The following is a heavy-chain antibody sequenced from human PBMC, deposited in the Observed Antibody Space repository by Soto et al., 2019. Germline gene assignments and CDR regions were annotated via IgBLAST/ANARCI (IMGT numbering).Heavy chain of an antibody. CDR2: ISGSGNTT. CDR3: AKSQSYYHYYGMDV. J-gene: IGHJ6*01. CDR1: GFTFSSFA. Sequence: EVQLLESGGGLVQPGVSLRLSCAASGFTFSSFAMTWVRQAPGKGLEWVSAISGSGNTTNYADSVKGRFPISRDNSKNTLYLQINSLRAEDTAVYYCAKSQSYYHYYGMDVWGQGTTVTVSS. V-gene: IGHV3-23*01.